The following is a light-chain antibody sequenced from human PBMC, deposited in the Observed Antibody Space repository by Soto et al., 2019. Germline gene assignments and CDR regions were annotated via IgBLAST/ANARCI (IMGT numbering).Light chain of an antibody. CDR3: LLYYGGAWV. V-gene: IGLV7-43*01. CDR2: STS. J-gene: IGLJ3*02. CDR1: TGTVTNAYY. Sequence: QAVVTQEPSLTVSPGGTVTLTCASSTGTVTNAYYPNWFQQKPGQAPRSLICSTSNKQSWTPARFSASLLGGKAALTLSGVQPEDEAEYYCLLYYGGAWVFGGGTKLTVL.